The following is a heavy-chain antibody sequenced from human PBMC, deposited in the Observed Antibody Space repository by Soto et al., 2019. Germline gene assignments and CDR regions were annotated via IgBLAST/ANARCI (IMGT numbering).Heavy chain of an antibody. CDR1: GGTFSSYT. D-gene: IGHD6-19*01. Sequence: QVQLVQSGAGVKKPGSSVKVSCKASGGTFSSYTISWVRQAPGQGLEWMGRIIPILGIANYAQKFQGRVTITADKSTSTAYMELSSLRSEDTAVYYCARVDKRWYSSGTGYYFDYWGQGTLVTVSS. CDR2: IIPILGIA. CDR3: ARVDKRWYSSGTGYYFDY. J-gene: IGHJ4*02. V-gene: IGHV1-69*02.